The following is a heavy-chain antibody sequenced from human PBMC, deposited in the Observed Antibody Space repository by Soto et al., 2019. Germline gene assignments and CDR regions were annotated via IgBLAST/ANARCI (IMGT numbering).Heavy chain of an antibody. Sequence: GGSLRLSCAASGFTFSNYAMSWVRQAPGKGLEWVSAIDGSGGSKYYADSVKGRFTISRDNSKNTLCLQMSSLRVDDTAVYYCAKEDRDSSGFNWFDPWGQGTLVTVSS. CDR3: AKEDRDSSGFNWFDP. CDR2: IDGSGGSK. D-gene: IGHD6-19*01. J-gene: IGHJ5*02. CDR1: GFTFSNYA. V-gene: IGHV3-23*01.